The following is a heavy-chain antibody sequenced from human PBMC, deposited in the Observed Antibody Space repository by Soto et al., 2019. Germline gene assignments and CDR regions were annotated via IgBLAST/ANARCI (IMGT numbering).Heavy chain of an antibody. J-gene: IGHJ5*02. CDR3: ARMSATGTRWLDP. CDR1: GGSINSGAYH. CDR2: ISYRATT. Sequence: QVQLQESGPRLVKPSQDLSLTCTVSGGSINSGAYHWSWVRQHPGKGLEWIGAISYRATTYSNPSLQSLMTMSVDPSKTQLSLKLSSVTAADTAVYYCARMSATGTRWLDPWGTGTLVTVSS. D-gene: IGHD1-1*01. V-gene: IGHV4-31*01.